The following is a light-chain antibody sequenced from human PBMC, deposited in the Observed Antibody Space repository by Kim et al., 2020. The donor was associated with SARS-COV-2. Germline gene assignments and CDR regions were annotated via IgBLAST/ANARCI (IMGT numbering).Light chain of an antibody. Sequence: SYELTQPPSVSVSPGQTARITCSGDKLGDKYAFWYQQKPGQSPVLVMFQHDKRPSGISQRFSGSNSGNTAILTISGTRTIDEADYYCQAWDSSAAVFGGGTKRTV. J-gene: IGLJ2*01. CDR1: KLGDKY. CDR3: QAWDSSAAV. CDR2: QHD. V-gene: IGLV3-1*01.